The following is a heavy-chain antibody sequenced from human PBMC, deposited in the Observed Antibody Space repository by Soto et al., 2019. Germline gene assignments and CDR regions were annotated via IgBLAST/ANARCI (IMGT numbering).Heavy chain of an antibody. CDR2: VWGDGSIK. CDR1: GFIFANYG. CDR3: ATDAGAAAFDI. Sequence: PGGSLRLSCAASGFIFANYGMHWVRQAPGKGLEWVAVVWGDGSIKKYPDSVRGRFTISKDNYMNTLYLQMNSLRVEDTGVYYSATDAGAAAFDIWGQGTMVTLSS. J-gene: IGHJ3*02. D-gene: IGHD6-25*01. V-gene: IGHV3-33*01.